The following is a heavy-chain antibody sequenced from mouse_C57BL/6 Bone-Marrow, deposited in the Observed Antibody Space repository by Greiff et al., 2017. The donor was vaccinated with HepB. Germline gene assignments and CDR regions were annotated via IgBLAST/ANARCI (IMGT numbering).Heavy chain of an antibody. J-gene: IGHJ1*03. CDR1: GYTFSSYW. CDR2: IHPNSGST. CDR3: ARGGWLRWYFDV. Sequence: QVQLQQPGAELVKPGASVKLSCKASGYTFSSYWMPWVKQRPGQGLEWIGMIHPNSGSTNYNEKFKSKATLTVDKSSSTAYMQRSSLTSEDSAVYYCARGGWLRWYFDVWGTGTTVTVSA. D-gene: IGHD2-2*01. V-gene: IGHV1-64*01.